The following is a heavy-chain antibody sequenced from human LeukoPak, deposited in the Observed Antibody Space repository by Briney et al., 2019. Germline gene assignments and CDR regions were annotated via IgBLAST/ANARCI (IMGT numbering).Heavy chain of an antibody. CDR3: ARDSESAVVVVEEKSEPYYFDY. D-gene: IGHD3-22*01. Sequence: QTGGSLRLSCAASGFTFSSYGMHWVRQAPGKGLEWVAVIWYDGSNKYYADSVKGRFTISRDNSKNTLYLQMNSLRAEDTAVYYCARDSESAVVVVEEKSEPYYFDYWGQGTLVTVSS. V-gene: IGHV3-33*01. CDR2: IWYDGSNK. J-gene: IGHJ4*02. CDR1: GFTFSSYG.